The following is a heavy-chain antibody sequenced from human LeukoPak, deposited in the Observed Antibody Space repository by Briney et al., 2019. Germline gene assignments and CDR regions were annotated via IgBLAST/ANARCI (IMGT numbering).Heavy chain of an antibody. CDR3: ARAIAAAGLYYFDY. Sequence: PSETLSLTCTVSGGSISSYYWSWIRQPAGKGLEWIGRIYTSGSTNYNPSLKSRVTISVDKSKNQFSLKLSSVTAADTAVYYCARAIAAAGLYYFDYWGQETLVTVSS. D-gene: IGHD6-13*01. CDR1: GGSISSYY. CDR2: IYTSGST. V-gene: IGHV4-4*07. J-gene: IGHJ4*02.